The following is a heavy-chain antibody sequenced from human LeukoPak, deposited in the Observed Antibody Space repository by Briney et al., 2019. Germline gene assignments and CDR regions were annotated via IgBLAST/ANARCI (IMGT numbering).Heavy chain of an antibody. CDR2: ISGSGGST. V-gene: IGHV3-23*01. J-gene: IGHJ4*02. CDR1: GFTFSNYA. Sequence: GGSLRLSCATSGFTFSNYAMSWVRQAPGKGLEWVSAISGSGGSTYYADSVKGRFTISRDNSKNTLYLQMSSLRAEDTAVYYCAKDRGRYYDSSGYYWGYYFDSWGQGILVTVST. CDR3: AKDRGRYYDSSGYYWGYYFDS. D-gene: IGHD3-22*01.